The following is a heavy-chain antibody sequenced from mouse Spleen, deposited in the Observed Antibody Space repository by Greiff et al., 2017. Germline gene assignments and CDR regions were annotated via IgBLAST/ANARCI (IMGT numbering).Heavy chain of an antibody. D-gene: IGHD4-1*02. J-gene: IGHJ3*01. CDR1: GFTFSSYA. V-gene: IGHV5-4*03. Sequence: EVNLVESGGGLVKPGGSLKLSCAASGFTFSSYAMSWVRQTPEKRLEWVATISDGGSYTYYPDNVKGRFTISRDNAKNNLYLQMSHLKSEDTAMYYCARAPLNWAWFAYWGQGTLVTVSA. CDR3: ARAPLNWAWFAY. CDR2: ISDGGSYT.